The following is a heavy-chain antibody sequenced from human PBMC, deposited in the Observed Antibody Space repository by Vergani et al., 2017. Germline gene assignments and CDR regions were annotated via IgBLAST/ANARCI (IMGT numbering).Heavy chain of an antibody. J-gene: IGHJ4*02. CDR2: IHYSGST. D-gene: IGHD3-22*01. V-gene: IGHV4-30-4*08. CDR1: GGSISSGDYY. Sequence: GGSISSGDYYWSWIRQPPGKGLEWSGYIHYSGSTYHNPSLKSRVTISVDTSKNQFSRKLSSETAAATTVYYCARVPYYDSSGYRYFDYWREATLVSVSS. CDR3: ARVPYYDSSGYRYFDY.